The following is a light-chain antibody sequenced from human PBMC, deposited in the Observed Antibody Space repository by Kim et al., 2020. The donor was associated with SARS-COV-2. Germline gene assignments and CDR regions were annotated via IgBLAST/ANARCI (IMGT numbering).Light chain of an antibody. Sequence: ASVGDRVTITCRASQNVHNYLAWYQQKPGKAPKLLISKASTLESGVPLRFSGSGSGTVFTLIINSLQPDDFATYYCQQYHTYSWTFGQGTKVEIK. J-gene: IGKJ1*01. V-gene: IGKV1-5*03. CDR2: KAS. CDR1: QNVHNY. CDR3: QQYHTYSWT.